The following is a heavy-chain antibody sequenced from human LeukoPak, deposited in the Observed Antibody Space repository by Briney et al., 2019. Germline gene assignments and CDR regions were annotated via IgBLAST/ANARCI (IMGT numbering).Heavy chain of an antibody. D-gene: IGHD6-13*01. J-gene: IGHJ4*02. CDR2: INHSGST. V-gene: IGHV4-34*01. CDR1: GGSFSGYY. Sequence: PSETLSLTCAVYGGSFSGYYWSWIRQPPGKGLEWIGEINHSGSTNYNPSLKSRVTISVDTSKNQFSLKLSSVTAADTAVYYCARLTEAAAGYFDYWGQGTLVTVSS. CDR3: ARLTEAAAGYFDY.